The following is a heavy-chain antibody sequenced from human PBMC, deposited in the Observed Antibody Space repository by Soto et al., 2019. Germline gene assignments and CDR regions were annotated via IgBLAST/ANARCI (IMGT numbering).Heavy chain of an antibody. J-gene: IGHJ4*02. Sequence: SETLSLTCAVSGVSISSGNWWTWVRQSPQRGLEYIGEIFHDGTANYYPSFERRVAISVDTSKNQFSLKLTSVTAADTAIYFCARLVYETRLNYMYFDFCGQGPLVTVSS. CDR1: GVSISSGNW. CDR3: ARLVYETRLNYMYFDF. V-gene: IGHV4-4*02. D-gene: IGHD3-10*01. CDR2: IFHDGTA.